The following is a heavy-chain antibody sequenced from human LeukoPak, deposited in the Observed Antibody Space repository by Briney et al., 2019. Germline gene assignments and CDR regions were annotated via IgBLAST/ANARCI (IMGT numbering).Heavy chain of an antibody. CDR2: IYYSGST. Sequence: SETLSLTCTVSGGSISSYYWSWIRQPPGKGLEWIGYIYYSGSTNYNPSLKSRVTISVDTSKNQFSLKLSSVTAADTAVYYCARDAGDFWREDYYYYMDVWGKGTTVTVSS. V-gene: IGHV4-59*01. CDR1: GGSISSYY. D-gene: IGHD3-3*01. J-gene: IGHJ6*03. CDR3: ARDAGDFWREDYYYYMDV.